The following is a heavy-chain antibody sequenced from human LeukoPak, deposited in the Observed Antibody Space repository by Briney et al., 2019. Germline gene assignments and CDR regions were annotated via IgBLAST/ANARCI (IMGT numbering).Heavy chain of an antibody. CDR2: ISSSGSTK. J-gene: IGHJ6*03. V-gene: IGHV3-11*01. CDR3: ARDDPHSSNYYMDV. Sequence: GGSLRLSCAASGFTFSDYYMTWIRQAPGKGLEWVSYISSSGSTKYYTDSVKGRFTISRDNAKNSLYLQMNSLRDEDTAVYYCARDDPHSSNYYMDVWAKGTTVTVSS. CDR1: GFTFSDYY. D-gene: IGHD6-19*01.